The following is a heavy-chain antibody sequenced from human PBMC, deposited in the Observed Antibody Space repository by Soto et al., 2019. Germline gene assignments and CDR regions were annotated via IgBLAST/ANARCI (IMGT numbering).Heavy chain of an antibody. J-gene: IGHJ6*02. Sequence: ASVKVSCKASGYTFTSYGISWVRQAPGQGLEWMGWISAYNGNTNYAQKLQGRVTMTTDTSTSTAYMELRSLRSDDTAVYYCARGRTDIVLVPAFLGSPRYVMDFWGRGSTVPVSS. V-gene: IGHV1-18*01. D-gene: IGHD2-2*01. CDR1: GYTFTSYG. CDR2: ISAYNGNT. CDR3: ARGRTDIVLVPAFLGSPRYVMDF.